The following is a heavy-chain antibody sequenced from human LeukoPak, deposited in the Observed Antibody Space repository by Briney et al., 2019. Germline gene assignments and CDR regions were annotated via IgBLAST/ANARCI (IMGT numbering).Heavy chain of an antibody. Sequence: KPSETLSLTCTVSGGYISSYYWSWIRQPPGKGLEWIGYIYYGGVTDYSPSLQSRVTISVDTSKNQFSLKLSSVTAADTAVYYCARETGVARKFDPWGQGTLVTVSS. CDR3: ARETGVARKFDP. CDR1: GGYISSYY. D-gene: IGHD5-12*01. CDR2: IYYGGVT. J-gene: IGHJ5*02. V-gene: IGHV4-59*01.